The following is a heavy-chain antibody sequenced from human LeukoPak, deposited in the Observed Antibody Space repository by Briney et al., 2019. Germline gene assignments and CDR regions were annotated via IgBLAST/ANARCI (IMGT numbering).Heavy chain of an antibody. Sequence: PGGSLRLSCAASGFTFSSYEMNWVRQAPGKGLEWVSSISSGSSHIFYADSVKGRFTISRENARNSLYLQMNSLRAEDTAVYYCARGGTGATRDDTFDIWGQGTMVTVSS. D-gene: IGHD1-7*01. CDR3: ARGGTGATRDDTFDI. CDR2: ISSGSSHI. J-gene: IGHJ3*02. CDR1: GFTFSSYE. V-gene: IGHV3-21*01.